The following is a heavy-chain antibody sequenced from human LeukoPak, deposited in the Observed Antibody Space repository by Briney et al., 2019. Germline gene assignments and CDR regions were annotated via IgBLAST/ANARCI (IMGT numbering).Heavy chain of an antibody. V-gene: IGHV4-39*01. CDR1: GVSISSSSYY. J-gene: IGHJ4*02. CDR2: IYYSGST. CDR3: ARRGDSSGYYRYFDY. D-gene: IGHD3-22*01. Sequence: PSETLSLTCTVSGVSISSSSYYWGWIRQPPGKGLEWIGNIYYSGSTYYNPSLQSRVTISVDTSKNQFSLELSSVTAADTAVYCCARRGDSSGYYRYFDYWGQGTLVTVSS.